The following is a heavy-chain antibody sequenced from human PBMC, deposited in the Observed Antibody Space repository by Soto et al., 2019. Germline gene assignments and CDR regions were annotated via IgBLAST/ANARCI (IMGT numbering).Heavy chain of an antibody. J-gene: IGHJ6*02. Sequence: SVKVSCKGSGGTFSSYAISWVRQAPGQGLEWMGGIIPIFGTANYAQKFQGRVTITADESTSTAYMELSSLRSEDTAVYYCARGKXNWNYSPTFRYYYGMDVWGQGTTVTVSS. CDR1: GGTFSSYA. V-gene: IGHV1-69*13. CDR3: ARGKXNWNYSPTFRYYYGMDV. CDR2: IIPIFGTA. D-gene: IGHD1-7*01.